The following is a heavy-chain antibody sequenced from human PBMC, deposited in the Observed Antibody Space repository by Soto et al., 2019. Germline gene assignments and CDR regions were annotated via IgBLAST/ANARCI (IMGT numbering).Heavy chain of an antibody. J-gene: IGHJ4*02. CDR3: ARRGTLLAARRTYYFDY. V-gene: IGHV5-10-1*01. CDR2: IDPSDSYT. Sequence: GESLKISCKGSGYSFTSYWISWVRQMPGKGLEWMGRIDPSDSYTNYSPSFQGHVTISADKSISTAYLQWSSLKASDTAMYYCARRGTLLAARRTYYFDYWGQGTLVTVSS. CDR1: GYSFTSYW. D-gene: IGHD6-6*01.